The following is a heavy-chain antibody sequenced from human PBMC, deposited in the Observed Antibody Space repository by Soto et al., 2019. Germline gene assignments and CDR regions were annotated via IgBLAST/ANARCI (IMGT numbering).Heavy chain of an antibody. J-gene: IGHJ5*02. D-gene: IGHD1-26*01. Sequence: APVKVSCKAPRDTFTSYYINWVRQAPGQGLEWIGVINPHGGSTVYAQKFQGRVTMTRDTSASTVYMELSSLRSEDTAVYYCARSSGGNFGIIIEGTKWFAPWGQGTLVTVSS. V-gene: IGHV1-46*01. CDR1: RDTFTSYY. CDR3: ARSSGGNFGIIIEGTKWFAP. CDR2: INPHGGST.